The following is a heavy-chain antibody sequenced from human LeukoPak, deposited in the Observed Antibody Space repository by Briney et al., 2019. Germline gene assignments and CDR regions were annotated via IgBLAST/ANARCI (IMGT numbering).Heavy chain of an antibody. CDR1: GGSISSYY. Sequence: KPPETLSLTCTFSGGSISSYYWSWIRQPPGKGLEWIGCIYYRGTTNYNPSLKSRVTISVDTSKNQFSLRLSSVTAADTAVYYCARGPGGSGTRPPYTFYYGMDVWGQGTTVTVSS. CDR2: IYYRGTT. V-gene: IGHV4-59*08. J-gene: IGHJ6*02. CDR3: ARGPGGSGTRPPYTFYYGMDV. D-gene: IGHD3-10*01.